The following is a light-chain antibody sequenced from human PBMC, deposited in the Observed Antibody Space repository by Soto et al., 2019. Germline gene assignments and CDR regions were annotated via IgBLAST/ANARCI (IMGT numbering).Light chain of an antibody. Sequence: QPVLTQSPSASASLGASVKLTCTLSSGHSSYAIAWHQQQPEKGPRYLMKLNSDGSHTKGGGIPDRFSGSSSGAERYLTISSPRCEDEAEYYCQTWGTGIHYVFGTGTKLTVL. CDR1: SGHSSYA. J-gene: IGLJ1*01. CDR2: LNSDGSH. CDR3: QTWGTGIHYV. V-gene: IGLV4-69*01.